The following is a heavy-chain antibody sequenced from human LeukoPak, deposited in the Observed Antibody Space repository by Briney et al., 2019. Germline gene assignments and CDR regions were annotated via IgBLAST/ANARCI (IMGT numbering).Heavy chain of an antibody. D-gene: IGHD1-26*01. CDR1: GFTFSSYW. CDR3: ARDRWELNYYYYGMDV. V-gene: IGHV3-7*01. J-gene: IGHJ6*02. CDR2: IKRDGSEK. Sequence: GGSLRLSCAASGFTFSSYWMSWVRQAPGKGLEWVANIKRDGSEKYYVDSVKGRFTISRDNAKNSLYLQMNSLRAEDTAVYYCARDRWELNYYYYGMDVWGQGTTVTVSS.